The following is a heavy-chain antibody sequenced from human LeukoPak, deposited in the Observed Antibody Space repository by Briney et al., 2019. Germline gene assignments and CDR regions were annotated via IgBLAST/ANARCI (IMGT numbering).Heavy chain of an antibody. Sequence: QPGGSLRLSCAASGFIVSSNYMNWVRQAPGKGLEWVSVIYTDGSTYYADSVKGRFTTSRDISRNTVHLQMNSLRAGDTAVYYCARSPYDSAFRWGQGTLVTVSS. CDR1: GFIVSSNY. D-gene: IGHD3-22*01. V-gene: IGHV3-53*01. J-gene: IGHJ4*02. CDR2: IYTDGST. CDR3: ARSPYDSAFR.